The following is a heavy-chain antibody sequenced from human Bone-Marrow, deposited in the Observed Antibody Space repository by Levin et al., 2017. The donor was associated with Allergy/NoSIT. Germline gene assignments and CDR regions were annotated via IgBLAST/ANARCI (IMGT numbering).Heavy chain of an antibody. D-gene: IGHD3-16*01. CDR3: AKSKGYMYYYGMDV. V-gene: IGHV3-23*01. CDR2: ISATGETI. J-gene: IGHJ6*02. CDR1: GFTFNTHA. Sequence: ASVKVSCEGSGFTFNTHAMTWVRQAPGKGLDWVSSISATGETIFYEDSVKGRFTMSRDNSKSTVYLHMNSLTTEDAAIYYCAKSKGYMYYYGMDVWGLGTTVIVSS.